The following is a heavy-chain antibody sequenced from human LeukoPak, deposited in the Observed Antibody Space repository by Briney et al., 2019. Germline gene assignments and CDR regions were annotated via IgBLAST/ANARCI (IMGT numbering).Heavy chain of an antibody. CDR2: IYYSGST. J-gene: IGHJ6*03. Sequence: SETLSLTCTVSGGSISSYYWSWIRQPPGKGLEWIGYIYYSGSTNYNPSLKSRVTISVDTSKNQFSLKLSSVTAADTAVYYCARFYGSGSVDYYYYYYMDVWGKGTTVTVSS. D-gene: IGHD3-10*01. CDR3: ARFYGSGSVDYYYYYYMDV. CDR1: GGSISSYY. V-gene: IGHV4-59*01.